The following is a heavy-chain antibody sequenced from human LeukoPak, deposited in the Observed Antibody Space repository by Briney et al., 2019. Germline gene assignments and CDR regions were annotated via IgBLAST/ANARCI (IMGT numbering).Heavy chain of an antibody. CDR2: IYHSGST. CDR1: GGSFSGYY. J-gene: IGHJ5*02. V-gene: IGHV4-34*01. CDR3: ARNYDSSGYYYHGWFDP. Sequence: PSETLSLTCAVYGGSFSGYYWSWIRQPPGKGLEWIGYIYHSGSTYYNPSLKSRVTISVDRSKNQFSLKLSSVTAADTAVYYCARNYDSSGYYYHGWFDPWGQGTLVTVSS. D-gene: IGHD3-22*01.